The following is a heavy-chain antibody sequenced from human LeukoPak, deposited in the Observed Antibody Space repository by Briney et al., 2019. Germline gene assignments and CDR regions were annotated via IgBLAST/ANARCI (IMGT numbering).Heavy chain of an antibody. Sequence: EASVKVSCKASGYTFTSYGISWVRQAPGQGLEWMGWISAYNGNTNYAQKLQGRVTMTTDTSTSTAYMELRSLRSDDTAVYYCARSPGGSGRYYRWFDPWGQGTLVTVSS. J-gene: IGHJ5*02. CDR2: ISAYNGNT. V-gene: IGHV1-18*01. CDR3: ARSPGGSGRYYRWFDP. CDR1: GYTFTSYG. D-gene: IGHD1-26*01.